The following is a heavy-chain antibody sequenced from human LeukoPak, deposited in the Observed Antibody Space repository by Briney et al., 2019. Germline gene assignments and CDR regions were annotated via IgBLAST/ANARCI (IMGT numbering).Heavy chain of an antibody. CDR3: AREYSSGWGFDY. V-gene: IGHV3-21*01. CDR2: ISSSTSYI. CDR1: GFTLSSYS. Sequence: GGSLRLSCAASGFTLSSYSMNWVRQAPGKGLEWVSSISSSTSYINYADSVKGRFSISRDNAKNSLFLQMNSLRAEDTAVYYCAREYSSGWGFDYWGQGTLVTVSS. D-gene: IGHD6-19*01. J-gene: IGHJ4*02.